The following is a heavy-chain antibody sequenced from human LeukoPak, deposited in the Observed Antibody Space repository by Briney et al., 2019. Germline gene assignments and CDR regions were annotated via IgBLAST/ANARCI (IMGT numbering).Heavy chain of an antibody. J-gene: IGHJ5*02. CDR2: INTNTGNP. CDR1: GYTFTSYA. V-gene: IGHV7-4-1*02. CDR3: ARGVRRNIVVVPAAIRFDP. Sequence: GASVKVSCKASGYTFTSYAMNWVRQAPGQGLEWMGWINTNTGNPTYAQGFTGRFVFSLDTSVSTAYLQISSLKAEDTAVYYCARGVRRNIVVVPAAIRFDPWGQGTLVTVSS. D-gene: IGHD2-2*02.